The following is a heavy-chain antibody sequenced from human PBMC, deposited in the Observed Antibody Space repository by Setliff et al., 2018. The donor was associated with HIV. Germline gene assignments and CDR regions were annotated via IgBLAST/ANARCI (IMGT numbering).Heavy chain of an antibody. J-gene: IGHJ3*02. Sequence: PSETLSLTCAVYGGSFTSYYWTWIRQAPGKDLEWIGEINHNGGTNYNPSLKSRVTISLDTSKNQFSLNLSSVTAADTAVYYCATADFPPPSYIWESYRSGAFDIWGQGTMVTVSS. V-gene: IGHV4-34*01. CDR3: ATADFPPPSYIWESYRSGAFDI. D-gene: IGHD3-16*02. CDR1: GGSFTSYY. CDR2: INHNGGT.